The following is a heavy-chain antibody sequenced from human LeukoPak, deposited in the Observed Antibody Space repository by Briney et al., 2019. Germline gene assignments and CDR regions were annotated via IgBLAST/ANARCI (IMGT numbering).Heavy chain of an antibody. CDR3: AKGPAAGSNPHYFDY. V-gene: IGHV3-9*01. D-gene: IGHD6-13*01. Sequence: PGRSLRLSCAASGFTFGDYAMHWVRQAPGKGLEWVSGISWNSGSIGYADSVKGRFTISRDNAKNSLYLQMNSLRAEDTALYYCAKGPAAGSNPHYFDYWGQGTLVTVSS. J-gene: IGHJ4*02. CDR1: GFTFGDYA. CDR2: ISWNSGSI.